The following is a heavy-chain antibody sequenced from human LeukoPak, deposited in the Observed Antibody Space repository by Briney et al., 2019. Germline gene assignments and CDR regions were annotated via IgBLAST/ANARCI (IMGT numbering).Heavy chain of an antibody. CDR1: GGSISSYY. J-gene: IGHJ4*02. Sequence: PSETLSLTCTVSGGSISSYYWSWIRQPPGKGLEWIGDIYYSGSTNYNPSLKSRVTISVDTSKNQFSLKLSSVTAADTAVYYCARERRYYDILTGPFDYWGQGTLVTVSS. V-gene: IGHV4-59*01. CDR2: IYYSGST. D-gene: IGHD3-9*01. CDR3: ARERRYYDILTGPFDY.